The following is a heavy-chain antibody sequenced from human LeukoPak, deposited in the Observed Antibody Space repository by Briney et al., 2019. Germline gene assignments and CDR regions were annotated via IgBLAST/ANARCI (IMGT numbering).Heavy chain of an antibody. V-gene: IGHV4-59*08. D-gene: IGHD3-10*01. Sequence: PSETLSLTCTVYGGSISSYYWSSIRQPPGKGLEWIGYIHYNGSTNYNPSLKSRVTISVDTSKNQLSLKLSYVTDADIAVYYCARVNYYGSGGFGVDYWGQGALVTVSS. J-gene: IGHJ4*02. CDR2: IHYNGST. CDR1: GGSISSYY. CDR3: ARVNYYGSGGFGVDY.